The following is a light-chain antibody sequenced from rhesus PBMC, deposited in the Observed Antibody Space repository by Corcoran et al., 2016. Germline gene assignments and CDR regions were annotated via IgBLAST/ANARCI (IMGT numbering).Light chain of an antibody. V-gene: IGKV4-1*01. CDR3: QQYYSTPWT. J-gene: IGKJ1*01. CDR1: QSLLYSSNNKNF. Sequence: DIVMTQSPDPLAVSLGERVTINCKSSQSLLYSSNNKNFLAWYQQKPGQAPKLLIYWASTRESGVPNRFSGSGSGTDFTLTISGLQAEDVAVYYCQQYYSTPWTFGQGTKVEIK. CDR2: WAS.